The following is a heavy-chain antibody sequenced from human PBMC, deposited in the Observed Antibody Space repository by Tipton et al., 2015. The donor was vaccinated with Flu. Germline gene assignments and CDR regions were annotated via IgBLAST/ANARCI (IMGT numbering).Heavy chain of an antibody. J-gene: IGHJ4*02. V-gene: IGHV4-4*07. D-gene: IGHD3-10*01. CDR2: IYTSGTT. CDR1: GGSIRSYY. CDR3: ARGSGSGTFVIFEY. Sequence: LRLSCTVSGGSIRSYYWSWIRQPAGKALEWVGRIYTSGTTKCNPSLKSRVTMSIDTSKNQFSLKLTSVTAADTAVYYCARGSGSGTFVIFEYWGQGMLVTVSS.